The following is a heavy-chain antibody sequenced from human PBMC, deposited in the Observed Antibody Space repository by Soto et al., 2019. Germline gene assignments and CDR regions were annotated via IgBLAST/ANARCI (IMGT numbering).Heavy chain of an antibody. CDR3: ARCFLDRHRMDV. CDR2: IIPIFGTA. Sequence: SVKVSCKASGGTFSSYAISWVRQAPGQGPEWMGGIIPIFGTANYAQKFRGRVTITADESTSTAYMELSSLRSEDTAVYYCARCFLDRHRMDVWGQGTTVTVSS. V-gene: IGHV1-69*13. J-gene: IGHJ6*02. CDR1: GGTFSSYA.